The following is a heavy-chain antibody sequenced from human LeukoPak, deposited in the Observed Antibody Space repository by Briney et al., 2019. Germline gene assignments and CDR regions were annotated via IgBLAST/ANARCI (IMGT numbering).Heavy chain of an antibody. CDR3: ATAFVVPAARYGFIEAD. J-gene: IGHJ4*02. D-gene: IGHD2-2*01. CDR1: GYTLTELS. CDR2: FDPEDGET. Sequence: ASVKVSCKVSGYTLTELSMHRVRQAPGKGLEWMGGFDPEDGETIYAQKFQGRVTMTEDTSTDTAYMELSSLRSEDTAVYYCATAFVVPAARYGFIEADWGQGTLVTVSS. V-gene: IGHV1-24*01.